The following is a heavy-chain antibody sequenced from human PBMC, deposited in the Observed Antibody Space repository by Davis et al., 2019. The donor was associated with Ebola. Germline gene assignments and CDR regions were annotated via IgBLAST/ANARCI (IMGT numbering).Heavy chain of an antibody. J-gene: IGHJ4*02. Sequence: PGGSLRPSCPASGFTVSSNHTSWVRQAPGKGLEWVSVIYEQSTAYADAARGRFIISRDKSNNTLYLEMSSLRVDDTAVYYCATTQWLREFDNWGQGTLVTVSS. CDR2: IYEQST. CDR1: GFTVSSNH. CDR3: ATTQWLREFDN. V-gene: IGHV3-53*05. D-gene: IGHD6-19*01.